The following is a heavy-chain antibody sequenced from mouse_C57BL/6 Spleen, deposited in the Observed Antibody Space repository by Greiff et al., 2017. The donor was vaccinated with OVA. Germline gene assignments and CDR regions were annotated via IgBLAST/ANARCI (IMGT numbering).Heavy chain of an antibody. CDR3: ARSYYDYDVEAIDY. CDR2: IDTSDSET. V-gene: IGHV1-52*01. D-gene: IGHD2-4*01. Sequence: QVQLQQPGAELVRPGSSVKLSCKASGYTFTSYWMHWVKQRPIQGLEWIGNIDTSDSETHYNQKFKDKATLTVDKSSSTAYMQLSRLTSEDSAVYYCARSYYDYDVEAIDYWGQGTSVTVSS. J-gene: IGHJ4*01. CDR1: GYTFTSYW.